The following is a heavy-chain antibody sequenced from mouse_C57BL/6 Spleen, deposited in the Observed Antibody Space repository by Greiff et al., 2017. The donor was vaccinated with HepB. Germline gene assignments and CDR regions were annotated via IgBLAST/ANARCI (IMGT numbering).Heavy chain of an antibody. CDR3: ARANWDGYYFDY. J-gene: IGHJ2*01. CDR2: IWSGGST. Sequence: VKLMESGPGLVQPSQSLSITCTVSGFSLTSYGVHWVRQSPGKGLEWLEVIWSGGSTDYNAAFISRLSISKDNSKSQVFFKMNSLQADDTAIYYCARANWDGYYFDYWGQGTTLTVSS. V-gene: IGHV2-2*01. CDR1: GFSLTSYG. D-gene: IGHD4-1*01.